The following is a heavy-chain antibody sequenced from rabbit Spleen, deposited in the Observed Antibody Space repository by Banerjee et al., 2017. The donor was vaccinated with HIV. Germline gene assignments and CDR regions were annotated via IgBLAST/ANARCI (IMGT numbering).Heavy chain of an antibody. D-gene: IGHD2-1*01. J-gene: IGHJ4*01. Sequence: QEQLVESGGGLVQPEGSLTLTCTASGFSFSTYNYICWVRQAPGKGLEWIACIFGGDDDTYTYYATWAKGRFTISKTSPTTVTLQMTSLIVADTATYFCARGSATMTMVITGYYLHLWGQGTLVTVS. CDR1: GFSFSTYNY. V-gene: IGHV1S45*01. CDR2: IFGGDDDTYT. CDR3: ARGSATMTMVITGYYLHL.